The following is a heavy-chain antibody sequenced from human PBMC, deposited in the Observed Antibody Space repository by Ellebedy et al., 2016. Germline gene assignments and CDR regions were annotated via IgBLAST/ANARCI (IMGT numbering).Heavy chain of an antibody. CDR3: AREPRQWLVQKNYYYGMDV. Sequence: ASVKVSCXASAYTFTSYYMHWVRQAPGQGFEWMGIINPSGGSTSYAQKFQGRVTMTRDTSISTDYMELRSLRSDDTAVYYCAREPRQWLVQKNYYYGMDVWGQGTTVTVSS. J-gene: IGHJ6*02. CDR1: AYTFTSYY. CDR2: INPSGGST. D-gene: IGHD6-19*01. V-gene: IGHV1-46*01.